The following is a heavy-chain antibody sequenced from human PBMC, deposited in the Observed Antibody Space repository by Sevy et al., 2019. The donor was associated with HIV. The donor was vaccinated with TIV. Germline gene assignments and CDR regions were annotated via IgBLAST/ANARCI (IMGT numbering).Heavy chain of an antibody. CDR2: IHHSGTT. CDR3: TRVDSSGDSDY. D-gene: IGHD3-22*01. CDR1: GGSVSGYF. Sequence: LSLTCTVSGGSVSGYFWSWIRQPPGRGLEWIGNIHHSGTTNYNPSLKSRLTISVDTSKNQFSLILTSATAADTAVYYCTRVDSSGDSDYWGQGTPVTVSS. V-gene: IGHV4-59*02. J-gene: IGHJ4*02.